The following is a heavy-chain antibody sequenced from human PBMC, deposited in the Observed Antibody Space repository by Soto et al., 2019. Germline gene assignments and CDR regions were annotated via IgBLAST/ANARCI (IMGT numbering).Heavy chain of an antibody. CDR2: IKSKTDGETV. V-gene: IGHV3-15*01. Sequence: GGSLRLSCVVSGISFTTAWMSWVRQAPGKGLEWVGRIKSKTDGETVDYAAPVRGRFIISRDDSKNTVYLSVSGLKTEDTAIYYCATQQFFDASGFSFDQWGQGNLVTVSS. CDR1: GISFTTAW. J-gene: IGHJ4*02. CDR3: ATQQFFDASGFSFDQ. D-gene: IGHD3-22*01.